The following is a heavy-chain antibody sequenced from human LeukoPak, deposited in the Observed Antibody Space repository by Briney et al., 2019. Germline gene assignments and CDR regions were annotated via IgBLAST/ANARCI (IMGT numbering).Heavy chain of an antibody. V-gene: IGHV3-21*01. CDR2: ITSSGNYI. Sequence: GGSLRLSCAASGFSFSIYTMTWVRQAPGKGLQWVSSITSSGNYIYYADSLEGRFTISRDNAKNSLFLQMRSLRAEDTAVYYCARELEGFDIWGQGTVVTVSS. CDR1: GFSFSIYT. J-gene: IGHJ3*02. CDR3: ARELEGFDI.